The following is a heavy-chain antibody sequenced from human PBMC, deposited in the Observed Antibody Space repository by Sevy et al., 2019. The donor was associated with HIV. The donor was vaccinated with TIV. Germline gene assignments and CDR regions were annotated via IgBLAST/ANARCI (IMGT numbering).Heavy chain of an antibody. CDR1: GFTFSSYA. CDR3: ARVLHFDAFDI. D-gene: IGHD4-4*01. J-gene: IGHJ3*02. V-gene: IGHV3-23*01. CDR2: ISGSGGST. Sequence: GGSLRLSCAASGFTFSSYAMSWVRQAPGKGLQWVSSISGSGGSTNYADSVMGRFTISRDNSKNTLYLQMNSLRAEDTAVYYCARVLHFDAFDIWGQGTMVTVSS.